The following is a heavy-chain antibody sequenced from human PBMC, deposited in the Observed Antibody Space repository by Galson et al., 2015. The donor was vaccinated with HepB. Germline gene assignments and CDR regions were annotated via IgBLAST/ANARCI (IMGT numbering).Heavy chain of an antibody. D-gene: IGHD3-3*02. CDR2: IDPIDSYK. J-gene: IGHJ3*02. V-gene: IGHV5-10-1*01. Sequence: QSGAEVRKTGESLSISCKGSGSKFTNYWITWVRQMPGKDMEWIGRIDPIDSYKNYNTSFQGHVTTSADKSTSTAYLQWSSLKASDTAMYFCAGLPASIPCEAAFDIWGQGTLVTVSS. CDR1: GSKFTNYW. CDR3: AGLPASIPCEAAFDI.